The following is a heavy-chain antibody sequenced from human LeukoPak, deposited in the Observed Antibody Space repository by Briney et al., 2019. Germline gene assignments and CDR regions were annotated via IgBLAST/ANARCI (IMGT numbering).Heavy chain of an antibody. J-gene: IGHJ4*02. D-gene: IGHD5-18*01. CDR2: ISYIGNT. CDR1: GGSVTSYY. CDR3: ARPTVDTAMVLGY. Sequence: SETLSLTCIVSGGSVTSYYWSWIRRPPGKGLEWIGYISYIGNTKYNPSLKSRVTMSIDASKNQLSLKLSSVTAADTAVYYCARPTVDTAMVLGYWGQGTLITVSS. V-gene: IGHV4-59*02.